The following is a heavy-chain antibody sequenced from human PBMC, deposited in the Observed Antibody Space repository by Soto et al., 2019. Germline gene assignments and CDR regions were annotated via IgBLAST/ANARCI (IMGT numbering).Heavy chain of an antibody. CDR1: GFTFSSYG. V-gene: IGHV3-30*18. D-gene: IGHD6-19*01. Sequence: GGSLRLSCAASGFTFSSYGMHWVRQAPGKGLEWVAVISYDGSNKYYADSVKGRFTISRDNSKNTLYLQMNSLRAEDTAVYYCAKDTTAVAGSYYYYGMDVWGQGTTVTVSS. CDR2: ISYDGSNK. CDR3: AKDTTAVAGSYYYYGMDV. J-gene: IGHJ6*02.